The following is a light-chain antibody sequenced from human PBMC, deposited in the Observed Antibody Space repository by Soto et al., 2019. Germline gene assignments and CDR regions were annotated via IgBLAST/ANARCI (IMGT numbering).Light chain of an antibody. CDR1: QSVDIS. CDR2: DAS. J-gene: IGKJ2*01. CDR3: HQRNNWPLYT. Sequence: EIVLTQSPATLSLSPGEGATLSCRASQSVDISLAWYQQRRGQAPRLLIYDASNSATGIPARFSGSGSGTEFTLPISSLEPEDFSVYYCHQRNNWPLYTFGQGTKLEIK. V-gene: IGKV3-11*01.